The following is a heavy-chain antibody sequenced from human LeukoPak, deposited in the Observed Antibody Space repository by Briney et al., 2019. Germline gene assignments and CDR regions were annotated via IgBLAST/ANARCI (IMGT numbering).Heavy chain of an antibody. CDR3: AFSPSSWDALDY. CDR2: ISAYNGNT. D-gene: IGHD6-13*01. V-gene: IGHV1-18*01. J-gene: IGHJ4*02. Sequence: ASVTVSCKASGYTFTSYGISWVRQAPGQGLEWMGWISAYNGNTNYAQKLQGRVTMTTDTSTSTAYMELRSLRSDDTAVYYCAFSPSSWDALDYWGQGTLVTVSS. CDR1: GYTFTSYG.